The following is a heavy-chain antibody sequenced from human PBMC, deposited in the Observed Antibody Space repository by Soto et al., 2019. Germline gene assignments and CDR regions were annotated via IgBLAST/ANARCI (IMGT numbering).Heavy chain of an antibody. CDR2: MNPNSGNT. V-gene: IGHV1-8*01. CDR3: ARADPYHDYDFWSGPSSSDYFDD. J-gene: IGHJ4*02. CDR1: GYTFTSYD. D-gene: IGHD3-3*01. Sequence: ASVKVSCKASGYTFTSYDINWVRQATGQGLEWMGWMNPNSGNTGYAQKFQGRVTMTRNTSISTAYMELSSLRSEDTAVYYCARADPYHDYDFWSGPSSSDYFDDWGQGTLVTGSS.